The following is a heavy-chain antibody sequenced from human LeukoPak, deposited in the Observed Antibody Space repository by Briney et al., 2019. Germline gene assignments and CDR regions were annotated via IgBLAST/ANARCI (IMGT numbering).Heavy chain of an antibody. V-gene: IGHV1-69*05. CDR3: TRGDRYHYYLDV. J-gene: IGHJ6*03. CDR2: IMPLFNTA. Sequence: SVKVSCKASGGTFSSYSITWVRQAPGQGLEWMGGIMPLFNTANYAQQFQGRVTITTDESTSTAYMELSSLRFEDTAMYYCTRGDRYHYYLDVWGKGTTVTVSS. CDR1: GGTFSSYS.